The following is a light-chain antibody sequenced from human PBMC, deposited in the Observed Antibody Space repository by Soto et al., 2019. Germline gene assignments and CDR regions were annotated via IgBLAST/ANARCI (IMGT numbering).Light chain of an antibody. CDR1: QSISTW. Sequence: DIQMTQSPSTLSAFVGDRVTITCRASQSISTWLAWYQQKPGKAPKLLIYDASSLESGVPSRFSGSGSGTEFTLTISSLQPEDFASYYCQQYNSYSTFGQGTTGDIK. J-gene: IGKJ1*01. CDR2: DAS. V-gene: IGKV1-5*01. CDR3: QQYNSYST.